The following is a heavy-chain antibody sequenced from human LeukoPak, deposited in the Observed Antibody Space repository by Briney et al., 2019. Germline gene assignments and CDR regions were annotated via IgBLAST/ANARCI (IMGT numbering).Heavy chain of an antibody. CDR1: GYTFTSYG. CDR3: ARGVVVPAAMGPHFWFDP. Sequence: ASVKVSCKASGYTFTSYGISWVRQAPGQGLEWMGWISAYNGKTNYAQKLQGRVTMTTDTSTSTAYMELRSLRSDDTAVYYCARGVVVPAAMGPHFWFDPWGQGTLVTVSS. V-gene: IGHV1-18*01. CDR2: ISAYNGKT. J-gene: IGHJ5*02. D-gene: IGHD2-2*01.